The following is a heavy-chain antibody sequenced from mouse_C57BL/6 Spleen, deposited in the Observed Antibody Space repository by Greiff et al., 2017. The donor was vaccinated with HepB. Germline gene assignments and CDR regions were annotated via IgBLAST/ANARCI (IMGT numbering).Heavy chain of an antibody. CDR1: GFTFSSYG. J-gene: IGHJ2*01. Sequence: EVMLVESGGDLVKPGGSLKLSCAASGFTFSSYGMSWVRQTPDKRLEWVATISSGGSYTYYPDSVKGRFTISRDNAKNTLYLQMSSLKSEDTAMYYCARHEGAYFDYWGQGTTLTVSS. CDR2: ISSGGSYT. V-gene: IGHV5-6*01. CDR3: ARHEGAYFDY.